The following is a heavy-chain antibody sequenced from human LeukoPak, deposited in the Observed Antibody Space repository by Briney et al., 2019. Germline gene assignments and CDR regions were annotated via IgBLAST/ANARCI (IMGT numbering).Heavy chain of an antibody. CDR1: GFTFSSYA. D-gene: IGHD2-2*01. CDR3: AKDLVVVPAANFDY. V-gene: IGHV3-23*01. J-gene: IGHJ4*02. CDR2: ISGSGGST. Sequence: GGSLRLSCAASGFTFSSYAMSWVRQAPGKGLEWVSAISGSGGSTYYADSVKGRFTICRDNSKNTLYLQMNSLRAEDTAVYYCAKDLVVVPAANFDYWGQGTLVTVSS.